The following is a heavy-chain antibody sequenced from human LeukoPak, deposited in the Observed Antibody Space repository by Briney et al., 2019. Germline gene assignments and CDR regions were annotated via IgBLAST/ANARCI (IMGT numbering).Heavy chain of an antibody. CDR1: GFTFGDYP. Sequence: GGSLRLSCTASGFTFGDYPIGWFRQAPGEGLEWVGFIRSKPYGGTTEYAASVKGRFTISRDESKSIAYLHMNTLKTEDTALYFCARAPQAGYSSSWSTLFDYWGQGTLVTVSS. J-gene: IGHJ4*02. CDR2: IRSKPYGGTT. CDR3: ARAPQAGYSSSWSTLFDY. D-gene: IGHD6-13*01. V-gene: IGHV3-49*03.